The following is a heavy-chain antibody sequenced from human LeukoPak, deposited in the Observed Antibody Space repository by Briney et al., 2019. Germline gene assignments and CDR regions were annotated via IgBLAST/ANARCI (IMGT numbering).Heavy chain of an antibody. CDR1: GGSISSYY. D-gene: IGHD2-15*01. CDR2: IYYSGST. CDR3: ASTYCSGGSCYWALDY. V-gene: IGHV4-59*08. J-gene: IGHJ4*02. Sequence: SETLSLTCTVSGGSISSYYWSWIREPPGKGLEWIGYIYYSGSTNYNLSLKSRDTISVDTSKNQFSLKLSSVTAADTAVYYCASTYCSGGSCYWALDYWGQGTLVTVSS.